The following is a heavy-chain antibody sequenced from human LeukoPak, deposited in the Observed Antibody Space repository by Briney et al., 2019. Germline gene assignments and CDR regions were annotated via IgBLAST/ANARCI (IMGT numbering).Heavy chain of an antibody. J-gene: IGHJ4*02. D-gene: IGHD6-19*01. CDR2: IGGSDERT. CDR1: GFTFNRNA. V-gene: IGHV3-23*01. CDR3: VRRGVANSGWGYHDY. Sequence: GGSLRLSCAASGFTFNRNAMSWVRQAPGKGLEWVSTIGGSDERTFYADSVEGRFTISRDNSKNMLRLQMSSLTGEDTALYYCVRRGVANSGWGYHDYWGQGALVTVSS.